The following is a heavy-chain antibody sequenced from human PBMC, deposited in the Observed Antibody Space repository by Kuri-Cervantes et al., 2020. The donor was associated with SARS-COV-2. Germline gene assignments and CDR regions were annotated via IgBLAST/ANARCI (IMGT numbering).Heavy chain of an antibody. Sequence: GGSLRLSCAASGFTFSSYSMNWVRQAPGKGLEWVANIKQDGSEKYYVDSVKGRFTISRDNSKNTLYLQMNSLRAEDTAVYYCAKFSDCSSTSCYTGWWDYWGQGTLVTVSS. CDR3: AKFSDCSSTSCYTGWWDY. CDR2: IKQDGSEK. J-gene: IGHJ4*02. V-gene: IGHV3-7*03. D-gene: IGHD2-2*02. CDR1: GFTFSSYS.